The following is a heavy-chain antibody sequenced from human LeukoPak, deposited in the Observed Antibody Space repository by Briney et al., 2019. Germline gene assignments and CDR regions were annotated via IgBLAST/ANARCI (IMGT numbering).Heavy chain of an antibody. CDR3: ARVLWFGGIYYFDY. CDR1: GFTFSSYW. CDR2: INSAGIST. Sequence: PGGSLRLSCTASGFTFSSYWMHWVRQVPGKGLVWVSRINSAGISTNYADSVKGRFTISRDNAKNTLYLQMNSLRAEDTAVYYCARVLWFGGIYYFDYWGQGTLVTVSS. V-gene: IGHV3-74*01. J-gene: IGHJ4*02. D-gene: IGHD3-10*01.